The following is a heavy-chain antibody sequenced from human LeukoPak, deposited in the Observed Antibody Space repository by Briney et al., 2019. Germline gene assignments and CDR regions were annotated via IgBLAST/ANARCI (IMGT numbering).Heavy chain of an antibody. CDR2: ISSSGSAI. J-gene: IGHJ4*02. CDR3: ARDSSPEGFDY. Sequence: GGSLRLSCAASGFTFSNYEMNWVRQAPGKGLVWVSHISSSGSAIYYADSVKGRFTISGDNAKNSLYLQMNSLRAEDTAVYYCARDSSPEGFDYWGQGTLVTVSS. CDR1: GFTFSNYE. D-gene: IGHD6-13*01. V-gene: IGHV3-48*03.